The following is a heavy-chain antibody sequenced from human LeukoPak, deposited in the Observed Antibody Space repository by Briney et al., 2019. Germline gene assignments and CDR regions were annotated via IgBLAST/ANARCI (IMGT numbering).Heavy chain of an antibody. Sequence: SETLSLTCTVSGGSISSYYWSWIRQPPGKGLEWIGYIYYSGGTNYNPSLKSRVTISVDTSKNQFSLKLSSVTAADTAVYYCARGRELVWAFDIWGQGTMVTVSS. CDR3: ARGRELVWAFDI. CDR1: GGSISSYY. CDR2: IYYSGGT. V-gene: IGHV4-59*01. D-gene: IGHD6-13*01. J-gene: IGHJ3*02.